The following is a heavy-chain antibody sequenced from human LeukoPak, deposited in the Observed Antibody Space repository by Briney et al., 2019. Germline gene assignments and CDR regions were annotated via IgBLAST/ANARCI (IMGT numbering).Heavy chain of an antibody. D-gene: IGHD5-18*01. CDR3: ARRGTAMGFDYYYYYYMDV. J-gene: IGHJ6*03. Sequence: GASVKVSCKASGYTFTSYDINWVRQATGQGLEWMGWMNPNSGNTGYAQKFQGRDTITRNTSISTAYMELSSLRSEDTAVYYCARRGTAMGFDYYYYYYMDVWGKGTTVTVSS. V-gene: IGHV1-8*03. CDR1: GYTFTSYD. CDR2: MNPNSGNT.